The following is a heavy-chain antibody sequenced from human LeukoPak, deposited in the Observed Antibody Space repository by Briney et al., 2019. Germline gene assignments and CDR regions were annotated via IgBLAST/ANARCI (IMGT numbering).Heavy chain of an antibody. J-gene: IGHJ4*02. D-gene: IGHD5-12*01. CDR1: GGSISSGGYY. CDR3: ARDGYSGSDAL. V-gene: IGHV4-61*08. CDR2: IYYSGST. Sequence: SETLSLTCAVSGGSISSGGYYWSWIRQPPGKGLEWIGYIYYSGSTNYNPSLKSRVTISVDTSKNQFSLKLSSVTAADTAVYYCARDGYSGSDALWGQGTLVTVSS.